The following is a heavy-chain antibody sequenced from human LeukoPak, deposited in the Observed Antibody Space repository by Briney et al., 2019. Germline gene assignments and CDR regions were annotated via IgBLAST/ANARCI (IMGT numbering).Heavy chain of an antibody. CDR1: GFTFDDYA. J-gene: IGHJ4*02. Sequence: GALRLSCAASGFTFDDYAMSWVRQAPGKGLEWVSAISGSGGSTYYADSVKGRFTISRDNSKNTLYLQMNSLRAEDTAVYYCAKESYYYDSSGYYYVHSDYWGQGTLVTVSS. CDR3: AKESYYYDSSGYYYVHSDY. CDR2: ISGSGGST. D-gene: IGHD3-22*01. V-gene: IGHV3-23*01.